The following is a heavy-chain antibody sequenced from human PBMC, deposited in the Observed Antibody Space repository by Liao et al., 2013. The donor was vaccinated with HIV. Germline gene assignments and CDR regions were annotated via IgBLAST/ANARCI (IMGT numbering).Heavy chain of an antibody. Sequence: QVQLQESGPGLVKPSETLSLTCTVSGGSISSYYWTWIRQPAGKGLEWIGRIYTSGNTNYNPSLKSRVTMSVDTSKNQFSLKLSSVTAADTAVYYCAARITISGVAIPHALDIWGQGTMATVSS. V-gene: IGHV4-4*07. D-gene: IGHD3-3*01. CDR1: GGSISSYY. J-gene: IGHJ3*02. CDR2: IYTSGNT. CDR3: AARITISGVAIPHALDI.